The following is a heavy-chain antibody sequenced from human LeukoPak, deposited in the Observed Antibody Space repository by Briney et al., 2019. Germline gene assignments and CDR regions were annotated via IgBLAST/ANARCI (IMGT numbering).Heavy chain of an antibody. V-gene: IGHV1-69*13. CDR2: IIPIFGTA. D-gene: IGHD2-15*01. CDR3: ATAAGYCSGGSCYQYDY. Sequence: SVKVSCKASGGTFSSYAISWVRQAPGQGLEWMGGIIPIFGTANYAQKFQGRVTITADESTSTAYMELSSLRSEDTAVYYCATAAGYCSGGSCYQYDYWGQGTLVTVSS. CDR1: GGTFSSYA. J-gene: IGHJ4*02.